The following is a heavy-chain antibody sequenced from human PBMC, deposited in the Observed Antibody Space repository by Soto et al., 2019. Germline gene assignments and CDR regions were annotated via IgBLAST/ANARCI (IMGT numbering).Heavy chain of an antibody. D-gene: IGHD3-10*01. CDR3: ARGCMVRGHDFDY. Sequence: SETLSLTCTVSGGSISSGDYYWSWIRQPPGKGLEWIGYIYYSGSTYYNPSLKSRVTISVDTSKNQFSLKLSSVTAADTAVYYCARGCMVRGHDFDYWGQGTPVTVSS. J-gene: IGHJ4*02. CDR2: IYYSGST. V-gene: IGHV4-30-4*01. CDR1: GGSISSGDYY.